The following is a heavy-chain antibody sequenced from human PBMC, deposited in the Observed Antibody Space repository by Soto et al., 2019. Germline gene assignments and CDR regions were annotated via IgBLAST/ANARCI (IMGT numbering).Heavy chain of an antibody. J-gene: IGHJ6*02. Sequence: LSVTCAGSGGSISSGGYSGSWIRQPPGKGLEWIGYIYHSGSTYYNPSLKSRVTISVDRSKNQFSLKLSSVTAADTAVYYCARGGTYSAMDVWGQGTTLTV. CDR3: ARGGTYSAMDV. CDR1: GGSISSGGYS. V-gene: IGHV4-30-2*01. CDR2: IYHSGST. D-gene: IGHD3-16*01.